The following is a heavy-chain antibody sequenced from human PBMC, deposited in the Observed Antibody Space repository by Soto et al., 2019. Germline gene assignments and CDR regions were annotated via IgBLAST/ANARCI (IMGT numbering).Heavy chain of an antibody. J-gene: IGHJ4*02. D-gene: IGHD3-3*01. CDR3: AKDDSDVLRFLEWSSYYFDY. Sequence: EVQLLESGGGLVQPGGSLRLSCAASGFTFSSYAMSWVRQAPGKGLEWVSAISGSGGSTYYADSVKGRFTISRDNSKNTLYLQMNSLRAEDTAVYYCAKDDSDVLRFLEWSSYYFDYWGQGTLVTVSS. CDR2: ISGSGGST. V-gene: IGHV3-23*01. CDR1: GFTFSSYA.